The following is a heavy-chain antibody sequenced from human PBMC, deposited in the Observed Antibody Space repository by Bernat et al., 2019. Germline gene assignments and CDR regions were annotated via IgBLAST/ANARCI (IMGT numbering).Heavy chain of an antibody. V-gene: IGHV3-48*03. D-gene: IGHD6-13*01. CDR3: ARMGRAGTGFDY. J-gene: IGHJ4*02. CDR2: ISSSGSTI. Sequence: EVQLVESGGGLVQPGGSLRLSCAASGFTFSSYEMNWVRQAPGKGLEWVSYISSSGSTIYYADSVKGRFTISRDNAKKSLYLQMNSLRAEDTAVYYCARMGRAGTGFDYWGQGTLVTVSS. CDR1: GFTFSSYE.